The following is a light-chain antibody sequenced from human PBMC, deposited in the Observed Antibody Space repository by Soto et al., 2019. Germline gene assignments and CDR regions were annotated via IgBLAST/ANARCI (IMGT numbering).Light chain of an antibody. J-gene: IGLJ1*01. CDR2: DVT. CDR3: CSHSASYTFV. Sequence: ALTQPRSVSGSPGQSVTISCTGTSSDVGGYNCVSWYQQHPGKAPQLIIYDVTQRPSGVPDRFSGSKSGNTASLSISGLQAEDEADYCCCSHSASYTFVFGTGTKVTVL. V-gene: IGLV2-11*01. CDR1: SSDVGGYNC.